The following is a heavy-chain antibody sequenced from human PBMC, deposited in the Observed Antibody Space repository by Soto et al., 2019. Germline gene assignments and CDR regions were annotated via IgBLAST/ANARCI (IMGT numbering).Heavy chain of an antibody. J-gene: IGHJ4*02. Sequence: QVQLQESGPGLVKPSQTLSLTCTVSGASITSPDYWWGWIRQPPGKGLEWIGYIYYTGPTYYKSSLKRRIAISVDTSNNPCTLSLSSVTAADTAVYYCARERRGYSSDYWGPGTLVTVFS. D-gene: IGHD2-15*01. V-gene: IGHV4-30-4*01. CDR3: ARERRGYSSDY. CDR2: IYYTGPT. CDR1: GASITSPDYW.